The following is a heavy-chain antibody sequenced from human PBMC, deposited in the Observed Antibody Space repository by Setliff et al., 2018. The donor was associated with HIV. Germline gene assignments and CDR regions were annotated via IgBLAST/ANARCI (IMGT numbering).Heavy chain of an antibody. CDR1: GFTFSSYE. D-gene: IGHD3-10*01. J-gene: IGHJ4*02. CDR3: ARAGVAMVRGHDY. Sequence: GSLRLSCAASGFTFSSYEMNWVRQAPGQGLEWVSYISSGGRTIYYADSVKGRFTISRDNAKNSLYLQMNSLRAEDTAVYYCARAGVAMVRGHDYWGQGTLVTVSS. V-gene: IGHV3-48*03. CDR2: ISSGGRTI.